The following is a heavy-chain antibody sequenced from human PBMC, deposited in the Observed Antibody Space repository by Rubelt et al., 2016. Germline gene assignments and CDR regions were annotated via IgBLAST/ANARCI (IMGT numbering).Heavy chain of an antibody. CDR1: GFTFSSYG. CDR3: AKGYSSPNWFDP. Sequence: LVESGGGVVQPGRSLRLSCAASGFTFSSYGMHWVRQAPGKGLEWVAVIWYDGSNKYYADSVKGRFTISRDNSKNTLYLQMNSLRAEDTAVYYCAKGYSSPNWFDPWGQGTLVTVSS. D-gene: IGHD5-18*01. J-gene: IGHJ5*02. V-gene: IGHV3-33*06. CDR2: IWYDGSNK.